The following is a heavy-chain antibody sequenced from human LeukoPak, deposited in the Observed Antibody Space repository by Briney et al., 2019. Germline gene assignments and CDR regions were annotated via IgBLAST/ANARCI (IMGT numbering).Heavy chain of an antibody. J-gene: IGHJ4*02. V-gene: IGHV3-48*01. Sequence: PGGSLRLSCAASGFPFSSYATNWVRQAPGKELEWVSYISSTSNTIYYYADSVKGRFSISRDNARNSVSLQMNSLRAEDTAVYYCARGTIFGVVHYWGQGTLVTVSS. CDR3: ARGTIFGVVHY. CDR1: GFPFSSYA. CDR2: ISSTSNTI. D-gene: IGHD3-3*01.